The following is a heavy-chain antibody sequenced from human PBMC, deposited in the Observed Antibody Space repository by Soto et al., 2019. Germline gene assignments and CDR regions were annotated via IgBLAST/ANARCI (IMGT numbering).Heavy chain of an antibody. D-gene: IGHD2-15*01. CDR2: IIPIFGTA. V-gene: IGHV1-69*12. CDR1: GGTFSSYA. CDR3: ARVGIVVVVAAQYGMDV. J-gene: IGHJ6*02. Sequence: QVQLVQSGAEVKKPGSSVKVSCKASGGTFSSYAISWVRQAPGQGLEWMGGIIPIFGTANYAQKFQGRVTITAXXSXSXXYMELSSLRSEDTAVYYCARVGIVVVVAAQYGMDVWGQGTTVTVSS.